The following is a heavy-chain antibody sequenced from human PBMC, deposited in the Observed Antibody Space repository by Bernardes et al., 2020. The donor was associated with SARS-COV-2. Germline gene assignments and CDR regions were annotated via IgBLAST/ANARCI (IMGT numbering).Heavy chain of an antibody. J-gene: IGHJ4*02. CDR1: GFTFSGYE. CDR2: ISSSGSTI. Sequence: GGSLRLSCAASGFTFSGYEMNWVRQAPWKGLEWLSYISSSGSTIYYADSVKGRFPISRDNAKNSVFLQLNSLRTEDTAIYYCARNSYGALFDFWGQGILVTVSS. CDR3: ARNSYGALFDF. D-gene: IGHD5-18*01. V-gene: IGHV3-48*03.